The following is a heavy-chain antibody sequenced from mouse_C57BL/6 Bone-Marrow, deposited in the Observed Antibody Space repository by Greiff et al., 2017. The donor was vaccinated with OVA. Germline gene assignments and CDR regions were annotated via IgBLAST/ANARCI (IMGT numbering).Heavy chain of an antibody. CDR2: IYPRSGNT. Sequence: QVQLKQSGAELVRPGASVKLSCKASGYTFTSYGISWVKQRTGQGLEWIGEIYPRSGNTYYNEKFKGKATLTADKSSSTAYMELRSLTSEDSAVYFCARPYYSNCYAMDEWGQGTSVTVSS. CDR1: GYTFTSYG. CDR3: ARPYYSNCYAMDE. J-gene: IGHJ4*01. V-gene: IGHV1-81*01. D-gene: IGHD2-5*01.